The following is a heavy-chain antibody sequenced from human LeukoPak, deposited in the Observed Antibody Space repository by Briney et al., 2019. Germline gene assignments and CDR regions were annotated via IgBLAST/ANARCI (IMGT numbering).Heavy chain of an antibody. J-gene: IGHJ4*02. CDR1: GGSISSYY. V-gene: IGHV4-59*01. CDR2: IYYSGTT. Sequence: SETLSLTCTVSGGSISSYYWTWIRQPPGKGLEWIGYIYYSGTTYYNPSLKSRVTISLDTSKNKFSLNLTSVNVADTAVYYCARAGGYSGYEGDYWGQGTLVTVSS. CDR3: ARAGGYSGYEGDY. D-gene: IGHD5-12*01.